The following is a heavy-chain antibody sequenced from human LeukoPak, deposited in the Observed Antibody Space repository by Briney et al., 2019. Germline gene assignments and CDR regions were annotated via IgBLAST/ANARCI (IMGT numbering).Heavy chain of an antibody. CDR1: GGSFSGYY. J-gene: IGHJ5*02. Sequence: SETLSLTCAVYGGSFSGYYWSWIRQPPGKGLEWIGEINHSGSTNYNPSLKSRVTISVDTSKNQFSLKLSSVTAADTAVYYCARGFPLDPWGQGTLVTVSS. CDR2: INHSGST. CDR3: ARGFPLDP. V-gene: IGHV4-34*01.